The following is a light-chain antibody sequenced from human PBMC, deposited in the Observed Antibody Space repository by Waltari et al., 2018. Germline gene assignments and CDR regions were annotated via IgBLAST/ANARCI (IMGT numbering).Light chain of an antibody. Sequence: EIVMTQSPATLSVSPGDRATLSCRASQSVSSNFAWYQQHPGQAPRLLIYAASTRATGVPARFSGSGSGTDFTLTISSLQSEDFAVYYCQQYNGWPRTFGQGTKVEI. CDR2: AAS. CDR3: QQYNGWPRT. V-gene: IGKV3-15*01. J-gene: IGKJ1*01. CDR1: QSVSSN.